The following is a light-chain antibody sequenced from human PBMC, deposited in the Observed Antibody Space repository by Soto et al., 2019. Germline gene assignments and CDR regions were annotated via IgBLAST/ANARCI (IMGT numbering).Light chain of an antibody. J-gene: IGLJ2*01. CDR3: SSYTSSSTVV. CDR1: SSDVGGYNS. CDR2: DVT. Sequence: QSALTKPASVSGSPGQSITISCTGTSSDVGGYNSVSWYQQHPGKAPKVMIYDVTNRPSGVSNRFSGSKSGNTASLTISGLQAEDEADYYCSSYTSSSTVVFGGGTKLTVL. V-gene: IGLV2-14*01.